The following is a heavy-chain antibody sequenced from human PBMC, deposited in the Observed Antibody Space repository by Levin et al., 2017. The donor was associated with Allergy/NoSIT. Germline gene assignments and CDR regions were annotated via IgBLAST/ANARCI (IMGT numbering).Heavy chain of an antibody. CDR1: GFTFDDHY. CDR2: INWNGGTR. Sequence: GESLKISCAASGFTFDDHYMAWVRQAPGKGLEWVSNINWNGGTRGYADSVKGRFTIYRDNGKTSLYLQMNSLRAEATALYYCARGYCSSTSCYAGFDSWGQGTLVTVSS. D-gene: IGHD2-2*01. CDR3: ARGYCSSTSCYAGFDS. V-gene: IGHV3-20*04. J-gene: IGHJ5*01.